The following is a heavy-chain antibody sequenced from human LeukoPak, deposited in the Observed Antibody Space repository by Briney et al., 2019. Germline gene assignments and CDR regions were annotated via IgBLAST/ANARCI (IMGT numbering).Heavy chain of an antibody. Sequence: SETLSLTCTVSGGSISNSYWSWIRQPPGKGLEWIGYIYYSGSSNYNPSLKSRVTISVDTSKNQFSLKLSSVTAADTAVYYCARLRDLYNIFDYWGQGTLVTVSS. CDR3: ARLRDLYNIFDY. J-gene: IGHJ4*02. CDR1: GGSISNSY. V-gene: IGHV4-59*12. CDR2: IYYSGSS. D-gene: IGHD1-1*01.